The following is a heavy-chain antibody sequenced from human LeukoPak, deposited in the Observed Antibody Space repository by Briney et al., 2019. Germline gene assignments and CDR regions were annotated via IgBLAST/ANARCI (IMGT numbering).Heavy chain of an antibody. V-gene: IGHV1-69*13. CDR1: GGTFSSYA. Sequence: ASVKVSCKASGGTFSSYAISWVRQAPGQGLEWMGGIIPIFGTANYAQKFQGRVTITADESTSTAYMELSSLRSEDTAVYYCAASIRFLEWLLYYWGQGTLVTVSS. J-gene: IGHJ4*02. D-gene: IGHD3-3*01. CDR3: AASIRFLEWLLYY. CDR2: IIPIFGTA.